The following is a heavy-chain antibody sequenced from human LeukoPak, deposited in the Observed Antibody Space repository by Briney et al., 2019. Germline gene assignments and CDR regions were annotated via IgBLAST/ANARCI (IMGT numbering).Heavy chain of an antibody. D-gene: IGHD3-10*01. Sequence: ASVKVSCKASGYTFTGYYMHWVRQAPGQGLEWMGWINPNSGGTNYAQKFQGRVTMTRDTSISTAYMELSRLRSDDTAVYYCARIYGHYYGSGSYYPDYWGQGTLVTVSS. V-gene: IGHV1-2*02. CDR1: GYTFTGYY. J-gene: IGHJ4*02. CDR3: ARIYGHYYGSGSYYPDY. CDR2: INPNSGGT.